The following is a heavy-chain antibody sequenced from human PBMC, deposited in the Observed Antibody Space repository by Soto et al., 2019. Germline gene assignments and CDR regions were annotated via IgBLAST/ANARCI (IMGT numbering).Heavy chain of an antibody. Sequence: PGGSLRLSCAASGFTFSSYAMSWVRQAPGKGLEWVSAISGSGGSTYYADSVKGRFTISRDNSKNTLYLQMNSLRAKDTAVYYCAKDRGPVRFLEWPLAYWGQGTLVTVSS. CDR1: GFTFSSYA. CDR3: AKDRGPVRFLEWPLAY. J-gene: IGHJ4*02. V-gene: IGHV3-23*01. D-gene: IGHD3-3*01. CDR2: ISGSGGST.